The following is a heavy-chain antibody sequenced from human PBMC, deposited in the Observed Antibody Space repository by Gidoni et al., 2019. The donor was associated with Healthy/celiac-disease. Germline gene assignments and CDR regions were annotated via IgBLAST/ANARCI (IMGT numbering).Heavy chain of an antibody. CDR3: ARDEEGATAYYYYGMDV. J-gene: IGHJ6*02. Sequence: QVQLVQSGAEVKKPGASVKVSCKASGYTFTSYGISWVRQAPGQVLEWMGWISADNGNTNYAQKLQGRVTMTTDTSTSTAYMELRSLRSDDTAVYYCARDEEGATAYYYYGMDVWGQGTTVTVSS. CDR1: GYTFTSYG. D-gene: IGHD1-26*01. V-gene: IGHV1-18*01. CDR2: ISADNGNT.